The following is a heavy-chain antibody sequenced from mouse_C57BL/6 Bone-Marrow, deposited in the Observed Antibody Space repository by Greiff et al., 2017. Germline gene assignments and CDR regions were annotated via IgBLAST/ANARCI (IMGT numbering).Heavy chain of an antibody. V-gene: IGHV1-55*01. CDR2: IYPGSGST. J-gene: IGHJ3*01. Sequence: VKLVESGAELVKPGASVKMSCKASGYTFTSYWITWVKQRPGQGLEWIGDIYPGSGSTNYNEKFKSKATLTVDTSSSTAYMQLSSLTSEDSAVYYCASASFLAWFAYWGQGTLVTVSA. CDR1: GYTFTSYW. CDR3: ASASFLAWFAY.